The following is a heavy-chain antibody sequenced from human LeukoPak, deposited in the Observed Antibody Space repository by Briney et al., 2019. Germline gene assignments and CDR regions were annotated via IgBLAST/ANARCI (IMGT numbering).Heavy chain of an antibody. CDR2: IKPDGSDK. Sequence: GGSLRLSCVVSGFTFTNYWMGWVRQAPGKGLEWVGNIKPDGSDKYYMDSMKGRFTISRDNSENSLHLHMTSLRAEDTAVYYCARVGPQGADHYVDVWGKGTTVTISS. CDR1: GFTFTNYW. D-gene: IGHD3-16*01. CDR3: ARVGPQGADHYVDV. J-gene: IGHJ6*03. V-gene: IGHV3-7*01.